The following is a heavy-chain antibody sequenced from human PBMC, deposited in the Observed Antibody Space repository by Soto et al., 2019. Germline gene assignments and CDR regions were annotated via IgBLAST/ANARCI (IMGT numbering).Heavy chain of an antibody. CDR3: ARGVVRRVIIQYTSFFDY. D-gene: IGHD3-10*01. Sequence: SETLSLTCAVYGGSFSDYYWTWVRQAPGRGLEWIGEINHSGSTYYNPSLKSRVTISVDTSKNQFSLKLSSVTAADTAVYYCARGVVRRVIIQYTSFFDYWGQGTPVTVSS. CDR2: INHSGST. J-gene: IGHJ4*02. CDR1: GGSFSDYY. V-gene: IGHV4-34*01.